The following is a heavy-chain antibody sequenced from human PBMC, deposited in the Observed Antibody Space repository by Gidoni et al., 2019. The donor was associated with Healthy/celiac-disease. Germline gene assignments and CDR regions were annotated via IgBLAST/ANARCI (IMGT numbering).Heavy chain of an antibody. CDR1: GFTFSSYA. CDR2: ISGSGGST. J-gene: IGHJ4*02. V-gene: IGHV3-23*01. CDR3: AKDRVLVVTAILDY. D-gene: IGHD2-21*02. Sequence: EVQLLESGGGLVQPGGSPRLSCAASGFTFSSYAMSWVRQAPGKGLEWVSAISGSGGSTYYADSVKGRFTISRDNSKNTLYLQMNSLRAEDTAVYYCAKDRVLVVTAILDYWGQGTLVTVSS.